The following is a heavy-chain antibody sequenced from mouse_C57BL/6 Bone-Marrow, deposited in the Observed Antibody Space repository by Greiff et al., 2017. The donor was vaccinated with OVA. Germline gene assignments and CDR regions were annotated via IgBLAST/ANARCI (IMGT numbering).Heavy chain of an antibody. Sequence: QVQLKQSDAELVKPGASVKISCKASGYTFTDHTIHWMKQRPEQGLEWIGYIYPRDGSTTYNEKFKGKATLTADKSSSTAYMQLNSLTSEGSAVYFCARPYCYGSSYGEPWFAYWGQGTLVTVSA. D-gene: IGHD1-1*01. CDR3: ARPYCYGSSYGEPWFAY. CDR2: IYPRDGST. CDR1: GYTFTDHT. V-gene: IGHV1-78*01. J-gene: IGHJ3*01.